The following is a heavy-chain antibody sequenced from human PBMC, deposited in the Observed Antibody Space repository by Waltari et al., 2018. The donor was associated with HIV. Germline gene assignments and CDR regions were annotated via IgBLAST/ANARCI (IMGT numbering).Heavy chain of an antibody. J-gene: IGHJ4*02. CDR2: SNPNSGGT. D-gene: IGHD3-22*01. CDR1: GYTFTGYY. V-gene: IGHV1-2*06. CDR3: ASGYYDSSGYLPFDY. Sequence: QVQLVQSGAEVKKPGASVKVSCKASGYTFTGYYMHWVRQAPGQGLEWRGRSNPNSGGTNYAQKFKGRVTMTRDTSISTAYMELSRLRSDDTAVYYCASGYYDSSGYLPFDYWGQGTLVTVSS.